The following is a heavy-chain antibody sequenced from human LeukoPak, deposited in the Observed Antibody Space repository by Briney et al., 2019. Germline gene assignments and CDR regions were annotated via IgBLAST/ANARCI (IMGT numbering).Heavy chain of an antibody. CDR1: GFVVSSNY. Sequence: PGGSLRLSCAASGFVVSSNYMNWVRQAPGKGLEWVAVISYDGSNKYYADSVKGRFTISRDNSKNTLYLQMNSLRAEDTAVYYCAKSNPVWYYFDYWGQGTLVTVSS. CDR3: AKSNPVWYYFDY. D-gene: IGHD4-11*01. V-gene: IGHV3-30*18. J-gene: IGHJ4*02. CDR2: ISYDGSNK.